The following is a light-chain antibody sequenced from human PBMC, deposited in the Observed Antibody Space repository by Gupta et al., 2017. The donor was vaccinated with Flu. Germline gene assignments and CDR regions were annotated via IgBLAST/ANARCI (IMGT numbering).Light chain of an antibody. Sequence: DIQMTQSASTLSASVGDRVTITCRASQSLDNWLAWFQQKPGQAPKLLIYRVFNLENGVPSRFSGSGSGTEFTLTISSLQPEDFATYFCQQYHTFPWMFGQGTRVEIE. V-gene: IGKV1-5*03. CDR2: RVF. CDR1: QSLDNW. J-gene: IGKJ1*01. CDR3: QQYHTFPWM.